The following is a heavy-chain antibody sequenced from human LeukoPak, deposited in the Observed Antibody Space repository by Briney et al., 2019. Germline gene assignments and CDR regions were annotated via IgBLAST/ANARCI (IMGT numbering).Heavy chain of an antibody. J-gene: IGHJ6*02. CDR3: ARDLVGPYGMDV. V-gene: IGHV4-59*01. Sequence: PSETLSLTCTVSGGSISSYYCSWIRQPPVKGLEWVGYIYYSGSTNYNPSVNSRVTISVDTSKNQFSLKLSSVTSAYTAVYYCARDLVGPYGMDVWGQGTTVTVS. D-gene: IGHD1-26*01. CDR2: IYYSGST. CDR1: GGSISSYY.